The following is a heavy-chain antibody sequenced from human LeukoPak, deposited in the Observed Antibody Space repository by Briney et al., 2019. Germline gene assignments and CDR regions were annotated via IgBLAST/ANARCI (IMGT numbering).Heavy chain of an antibody. V-gene: IGHV3-21*01. CDR2: ISYTGTYI. J-gene: IGHJ4*02. D-gene: IGHD5-12*01. Sequence: PGGSLRLSCAASAFSLSAYNMNWVRQAPGKGLEWVSSISYTGTYIYYADSVKGRFTISRDNAKNSLYLQMNSLRAEDTAVYYCARAGSHRNSGYDYWGQGTLVTVSS. CDR1: AFSLSAYN. CDR3: ARAGSHRNSGYDY.